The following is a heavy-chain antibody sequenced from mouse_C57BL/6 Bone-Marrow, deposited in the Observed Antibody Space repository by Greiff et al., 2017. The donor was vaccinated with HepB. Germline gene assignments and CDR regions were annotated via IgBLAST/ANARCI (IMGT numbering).Heavy chain of an antibody. CDR3: ARFLTFDY. J-gene: IGHJ2*01. CDR2: IRNKANGYTT. CDR1: GFTFNDYQ. V-gene: IGHV7-4*01. D-gene: IGHD4-1*01. Sequence: EVNLVESGGGLVQPGASLRLSCAASGFTFNDYQMSWVRQAPGKAPEWLALIRNKANGYTTEYTASVKGRFTISRDNSQNILYLQMNALRAEDSATYYCARFLTFDYWGQGTTLTVSS.